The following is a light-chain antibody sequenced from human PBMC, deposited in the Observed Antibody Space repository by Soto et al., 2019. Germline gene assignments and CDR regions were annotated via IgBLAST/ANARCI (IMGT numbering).Light chain of an antibody. V-gene: IGKV3-15*01. CDR3: QEYNNWPPIS. J-gene: IGKJ5*01. CDR2: GAS. CDR1: QSVSSN. Sequence: TSESPAALSVCTGERATLSCRASQSVSSNLAWYQQKPGQAPRLLIYGASTRATGIPARFSGSGSGTEFTLTIGVLQSEVFAVYDCQEYNNWPPISFGRGTRLEIK.